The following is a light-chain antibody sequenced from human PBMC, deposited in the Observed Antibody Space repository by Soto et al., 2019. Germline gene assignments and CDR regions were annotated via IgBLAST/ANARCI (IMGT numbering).Light chain of an antibody. CDR2: DVT. J-gene: IGLJ1*01. Sequence: QSALTQPASVSGSPGQSITISCTGTSSDVGGYNYVSWYQHHPGKAPKLIIYDVTNRPSGVSNPFSGSKSGNTASLTISGFQPEDEADYYCSSYTTSNTRQIVSGTGTKVTVL. V-gene: IGLV2-14*03. CDR3: SSYTTSNTRQIV. CDR1: SSDVGGYNY.